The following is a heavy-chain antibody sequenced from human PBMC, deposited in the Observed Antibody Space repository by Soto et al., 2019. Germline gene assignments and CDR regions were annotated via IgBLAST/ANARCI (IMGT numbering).Heavy chain of an antibody. CDR1: GYSFTNND. V-gene: IGHV1-8*01. J-gene: IGHJ5*02. CDR3: ARMATFGSLTRFDP. Sequence: QVQLVQSGAEVREPGASVKGSCKASGYSFTNNDFSWVRQATGQGLEWMGWRNPGSGDTGYAKKFQGRVTITRDISKATAYMGLSSLRSDDTAIYYCARMATFGSLTRFDPWGQGTLVTVSS. D-gene: IGHD3-16*01. CDR2: RNPGSGDT.